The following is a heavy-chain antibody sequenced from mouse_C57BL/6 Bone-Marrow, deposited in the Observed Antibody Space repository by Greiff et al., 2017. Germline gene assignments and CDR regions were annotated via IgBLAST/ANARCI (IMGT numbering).Heavy chain of an antibody. J-gene: IGHJ4*01. CDR3: ARLGYGSSYDYYAMDY. D-gene: IGHD1-1*01. CDR1: GFTFSDYG. Sequence: EVKLMESGGGLVKPGGSLKLSCAASGFTFSDYGMHWVRQAPEKGLEWVAYISSGSSTIYYADTVKGRFTISRDNAKNTLFLQMTSLRSEDTAMYYCARLGYGSSYDYYAMDYWGQGTSVTVSS. V-gene: IGHV5-17*01. CDR2: ISSGSSTI.